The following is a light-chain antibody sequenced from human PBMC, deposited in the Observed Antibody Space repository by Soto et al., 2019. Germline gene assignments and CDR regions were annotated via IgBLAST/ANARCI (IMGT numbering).Light chain of an antibody. Sequence: QSVLTQPPSASGTPGQTVTISCSESSSNIGSNTVNWYQQLPGAAPKLLIYSNNQRPSGVPDRFSGSKSGTSASLAISGLQSEDEADYYCAPWDDSLNGPVFGGGTKLTVL. CDR2: SNN. V-gene: IGLV1-44*01. CDR3: APWDDSLNGPV. CDR1: SSNIGSNT. J-gene: IGLJ3*02.